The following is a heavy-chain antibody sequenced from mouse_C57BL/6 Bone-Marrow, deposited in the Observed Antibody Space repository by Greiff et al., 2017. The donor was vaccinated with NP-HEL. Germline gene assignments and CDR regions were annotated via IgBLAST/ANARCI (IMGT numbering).Heavy chain of an antibody. V-gene: IGHV1-64*01. CDR3: ARPITTVVAPYYFDY. J-gene: IGHJ2*01. Sequence: VQLQQPGAELVKPGASVKLSCKASGYTFTSYWMHWVKQRPGQGLEWIGMIHPNSGITNYNEKFKSKATLTVDKSSSTAYMQLSSLTSEDSAVYYCARPITTVVAPYYFDYWGQGTTLTVSS. CDR1: GYTFTSYW. CDR2: IHPNSGIT. D-gene: IGHD1-1*01.